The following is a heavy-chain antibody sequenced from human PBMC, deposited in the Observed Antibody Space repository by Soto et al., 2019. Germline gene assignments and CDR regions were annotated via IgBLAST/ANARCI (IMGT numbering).Heavy chain of an antibody. CDR2: IIPILGIA. Sequence: QVQLVQSGAEVKKPGSSVKVSCKASGGTFSSYTVSWVRQVPGQGLEWMGRIIPILGIANYAQKFQGGVTITADNSTSTAYMELSSLRSEDTAVYYCERGGVAGFDCWGQGTLVTVSS. D-gene: IGHD6-19*01. CDR1: GGTFSSYT. CDR3: ERGGVAGFDC. V-gene: IGHV1-69*02. J-gene: IGHJ4*02.